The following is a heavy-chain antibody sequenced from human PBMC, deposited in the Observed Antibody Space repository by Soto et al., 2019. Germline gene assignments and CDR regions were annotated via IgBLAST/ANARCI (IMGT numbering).Heavy chain of an antibody. D-gene: IGHD1-7*01. CDR3: AKDSRAGGNYGVYSDF. CDR2: SSATCSGT. Sequence: EMQLLESGGGLVQPGGSLRLSCAFSGFTFSSYGMTWVRQAPGKGLAWISFSSATCSGTYYADSVKGRFTISRDNSKNTLYMQMTSLRADDTAVYYCAKDSRAGGNYGVYSDFWGQGALVIVSS. J-gene: IGHJ4*02. CDR1: GFTFSSYG. V-gene: IGHV3-23*01.